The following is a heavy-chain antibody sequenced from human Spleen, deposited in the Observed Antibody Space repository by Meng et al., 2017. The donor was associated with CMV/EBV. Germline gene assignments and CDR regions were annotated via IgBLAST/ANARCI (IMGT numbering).Heavy chain of an antibody. CDR3: ARDIAAAGTYYYFFAMDV. Sequence: ASVKVSCKASGYTFTNYFMHWVRQAPGQGLEWMGWINPNSGVTNYAQKFQGRVTVTRDTSISTAYMELSRLRSDDTAVYYCARDIAAAGTYYYFFAMDVWGQGTTVTVSS. J-gene: IGHJ6*02. CDR2: INPNSGVT. CDR1: GYTFTNYF. V-gene: IGHV1-2*02. D-gene: IGHD6-13*01.